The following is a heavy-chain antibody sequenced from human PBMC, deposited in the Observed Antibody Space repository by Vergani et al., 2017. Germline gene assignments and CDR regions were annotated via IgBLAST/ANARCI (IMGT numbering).Heavy chain of an antibody. D-gene: IGHD3-10*01. CDR1: GGTFSSYA. CDR3: AREVGVSVTSPSGYGMDV. Sequence: QVQLVQSGAEVKKPGSSVKVSCKASGGTFSSYAISWVRQAPGQGLEWMGGIIPIFGTANYAQKFQGRVTITADESTSTAYMELSSLRSEDTAVYYCAREVGVSVTSPSGYGMDVWGQGTTVTVSS. V-gene: IGHV1-69*01. J-gene: IGHJ6*02. CDR2: IIPIFGTA.